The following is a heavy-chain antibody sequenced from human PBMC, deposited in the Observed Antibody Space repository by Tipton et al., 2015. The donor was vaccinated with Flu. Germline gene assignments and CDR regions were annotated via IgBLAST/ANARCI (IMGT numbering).Heavy chain of an antibody. D-gene: IGHD6-13*01. Sequence: SLRLSCTASGFTFSSYAMSWVRQAPGKGLEWVSSISSSSSYIYYADSVKGRFTISRDNAKNSLYLQMNSLRAEDTAVYYCARGAYSSSRREGFFDYWGQGTLVTVSS. CDR2: ISSSSSYI. CDR3: ARGAYSSSRREGFFDY. V-gene: IGHV3-21*01. CDR1: GFTFSSYA. J-gene: IGHJ4*02.